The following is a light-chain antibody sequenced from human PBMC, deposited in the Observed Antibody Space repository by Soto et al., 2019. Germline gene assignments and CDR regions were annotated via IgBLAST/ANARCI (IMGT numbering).Light chain of an antibody. CDR1: SNNVGGYNY. Sequence: QSALTQPASVSGSPGQSITISCTGTSNNVGGYNYVSWYQQYPGKAPKLMIYEVTNRPSGVSTRFSGSKSGNTASLTISGLQAEDEADYYCSSYTTRTALVFGTGTKLTVL. V-gene: IGLV2-14*01. CDR3: SSYTTRTALV. J-gene: IGLJ1*01. CDR2: EVT.